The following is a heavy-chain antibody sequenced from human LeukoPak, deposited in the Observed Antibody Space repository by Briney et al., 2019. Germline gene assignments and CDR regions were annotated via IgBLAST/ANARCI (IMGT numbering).Heavy chain of an antibody. J-gene: IGHJ4*02. V-gene: IGHV3-33*08. Sequence: GGSLRLSCAASGFTFNTYGMHWVRQAPGKGLEWVAVIWYDGSNKYYADSVKGRFTISRDNSKNTLYLQMNSLRAEDTAVYYCARSGSGWYPPYFFDYWGQGTLVTVSS. CDR1: GFTFNTYG. CDR3: ARSGSGWYPPYFFDY. D-gene: IGHD6-19*01. CDR2: IWYDGSNK.